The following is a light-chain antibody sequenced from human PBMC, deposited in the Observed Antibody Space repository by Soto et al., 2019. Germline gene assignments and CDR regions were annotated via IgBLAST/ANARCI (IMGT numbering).Light chain of an antibody. J-gene: IGKJ1*01. V-gene: IGKV1-6*01. CDR1: QGIRSD. CDR2: DAS. Sequence: IQMTQSPSSLSASVGDRVTITCRASQGIRSDLSWYQQKPGKAPKFLIFDASSLQSGVPSRSSGSGSGTDFTLTISSLQPEDFATYYCLQDYKYPWTFGQGTKVDIK. CDR3: LQDYKYPWT.